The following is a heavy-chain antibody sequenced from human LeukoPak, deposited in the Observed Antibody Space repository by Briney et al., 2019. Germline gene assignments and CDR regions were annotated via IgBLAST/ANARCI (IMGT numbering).Heavy chain of an antibody. CDR3: AREEYYSGSGSYYTY. CDR1: GGSVSSDY. Sequence: PSETLSLTCTVSGGSVSSDYWSWIRQPAGKGLEWIGRIYTSGSTNYNPSLKSRVTMSVDTSKNQFSLKLSSVTAADTAVYYCAREEYYSGSGSYYTYWGQGTLVTVSS. J-gene: IGHJ4*02. CDR2: IYTSGST. V-gene: IGHV4-4*07. D-gene: IGHD3-10*01.